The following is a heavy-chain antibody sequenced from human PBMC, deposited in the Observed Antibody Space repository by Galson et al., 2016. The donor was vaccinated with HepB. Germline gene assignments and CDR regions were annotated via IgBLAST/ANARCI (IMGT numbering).Heavy chain of an antibody. Sequence: SVKVSCKASGYTSPNGAVHWVRQAPGQRPEWMGWINGGNGNTKYPEKFRDRVSITRDTSASEVYMDLLGLTSEDTAVYYCATFGPMGYYPNGVDVWGQGTVNRWQSMSEDSLFLSDLSAGRWGCLYWRTLTPRGYSHNGVGVWGQGTWVTVTS. J-gene: IGHJ6*02. CDR3: ATFGPMGYYPNGVDVWGQGTVNRWQSMSEDSLFLSDLSAGRWGCLYWRTLTPRGYSHNGVGV. V-gene: IGHV1-3*01. D-gene: IGHD3-16*01. CDR1: GYTSPNGA. CDR2: INGGNGNT.